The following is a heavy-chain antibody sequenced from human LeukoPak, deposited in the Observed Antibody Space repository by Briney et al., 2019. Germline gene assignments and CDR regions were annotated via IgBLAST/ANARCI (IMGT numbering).Heavy chain of an antibody. CDR3: ARGVVVAANGAYWFDL. V-gene: IGHV3-21*01. CDR2: ISSSSSYI. CDR1: GFTFSSYS. D-gene: IGHD2-15*01. Sequence: GGSLRLSCAASGFTFSSYSMNWVRQAPGKGLEWVSSISSSSSYIYYADSVKGRFTISRDNAKNSLYLQMNSLRAEDTAVYYCARGVVVAANGAYWFDLWGQGTLVTASS. J-gene: IGHJ5*02.